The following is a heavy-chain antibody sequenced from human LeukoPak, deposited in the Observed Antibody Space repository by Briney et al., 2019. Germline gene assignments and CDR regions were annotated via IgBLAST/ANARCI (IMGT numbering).Heavy chain of an antibody. Sequence: SSETLSLTCTVPGGSVSSYYWSWIRQPPGKGLEWIGYIYYSGSTNYNPSLKSRVTISVDTSKNQFSLKLSSVTAADTAVYHCARDNWNYGSSMDVWGQGTTVTVSS. CDR2: IYYSGST. D-gene: IGHD1-7*01. V-gene: IGHV4-59*02. CDR1: GGSVSSYY. J-gene: IGHJ6*02. CDR3: ARDNWNYGSSMDV.